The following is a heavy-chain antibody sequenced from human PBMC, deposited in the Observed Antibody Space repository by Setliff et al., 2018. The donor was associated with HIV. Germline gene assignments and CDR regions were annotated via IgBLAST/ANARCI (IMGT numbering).Heavy chain of an antibody. V-gene: IGHV1-69*13. CDR3: ASVDYGGNSNYYYGMDV. CDR2: IIPIFGTA. Sequence: SVKVSCKASGGTFSSYAISWVRQAPGQGLEWMGGIIPIFGTANYAQKFQGRVTITADESTSTAYMELSSLRSEDTAVYYCASVDYGGNSNYYYGMDVWGQGTMVTVSS. D-gene: IGHD4-17*01. J-gene: IGHJ6*02. CDR1: GGTFSSYA.